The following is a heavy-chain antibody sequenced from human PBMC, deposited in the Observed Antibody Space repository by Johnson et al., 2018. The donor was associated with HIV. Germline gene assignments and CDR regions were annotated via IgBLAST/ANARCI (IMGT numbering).Heavy chain of an antibody. CDR3: ARAPYKWNLGLFEAFEV. CDR1: NFTFKDFY. D-gene: IGHD1-7*01. V-gene: IGHV3-11*04. J-gene: IGHJ3*01. Sequence: QVQLVESGGDLIKPGGSLRLSCAVSNFTFKDFYMSWIRQAPGQGLEWLSYISGSGFDTYYADSVKGRFTISRDNAKNSLFLQMNGLRAEDTAVYYCARAPYKWNLGLFEAFEVWGQGTKVTFSA. CDR2: ISGSGFDT.